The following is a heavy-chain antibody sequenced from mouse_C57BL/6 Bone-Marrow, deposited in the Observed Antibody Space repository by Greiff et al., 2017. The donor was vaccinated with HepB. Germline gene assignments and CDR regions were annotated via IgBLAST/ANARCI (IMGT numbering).Heavy chain of an antibody. CDR2: ISNLAYSI. Sequence: EVKLMESGGGLVQPGGSLKLSCAASGFTFSDYGMAWVRQAPRKGPEWVAFISNLAYSIYYADTVTGRFTISRENAKNTLYLEMSSLRAEDTAMYYCARPYYYGSSYFDVWGTGTTVTVS. D-gene: IGHD1-1*01. J-gene: IGHJ1*03. CDR1: GFTFSDYG. V-gene: IGHV5-15*01. CDR3: ARPYYYGSSYFDV.